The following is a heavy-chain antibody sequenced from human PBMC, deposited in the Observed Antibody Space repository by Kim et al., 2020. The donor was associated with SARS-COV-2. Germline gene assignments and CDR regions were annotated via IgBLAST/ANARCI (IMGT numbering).Heavy chain of an antibody. Sequence: SVKVSCKASGGTFSSYTISWVRQAPGQGLEWMGRIIPILGIANYAQKFQGRVTITADKSTSTAYMELSSLRSEDTAVYYCAREGSGGSYYYYYGMDVWGQGTTVTVSS. J-gene: IGHJ6*02. CDR1: GGTFSSYT. V-gene: IGHV1-69*04. CDR2: IIPILGIA. CDR3: AREGSGGSYYYYYGMDV. D-gene: IGHD2-15*01.